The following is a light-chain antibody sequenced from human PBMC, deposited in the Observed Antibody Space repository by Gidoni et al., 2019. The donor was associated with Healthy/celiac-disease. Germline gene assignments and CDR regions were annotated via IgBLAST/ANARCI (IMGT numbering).Light chain of an antibody. CDR1: QSLLHSNGYNY. J-gene: IGKJ2*04. Sequence: DIVMTQPPLSLPVTPGEPASISCRSSQSLLHSNGYNYLDWYLQKPGQSPQLLIYLGSNRASGVPDRFSGSGSGTDFTLKISRVEAEDVGVYYCMQALQKGSFGQXTKLEIK. V-gene: IGKV2-28*01. CDR3: MQALQKGS. CDR2: LGS.